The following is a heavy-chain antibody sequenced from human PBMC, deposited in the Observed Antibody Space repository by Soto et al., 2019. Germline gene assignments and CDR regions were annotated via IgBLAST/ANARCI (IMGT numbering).Heavy chain of an antibody. V-gene: IGHV4-59*01. CDR1: GGSISSYY. CDR3: ARAGITMIVVD. D-gene: IGHD3-22*01. CDR2: IYYSGST. Sequence: SETLSLTCTVSGGSISSYYWSWIRQPPGKGLEWIGYIYYSGSTNYNPSLKSRVTISVDTSKNQFSLKLSSVTAADTAVYYCARAGITMIVVDWGQGTLVTVSS. J-gene: IGHJ4*02.